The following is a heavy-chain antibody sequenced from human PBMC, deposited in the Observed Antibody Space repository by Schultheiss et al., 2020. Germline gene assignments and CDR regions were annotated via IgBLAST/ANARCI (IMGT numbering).Heavy chain of an antibody. V-gene: IGHV3-48*01. D-gene: IGHD5-12*01. CDR1: GFTFSNYS. J-gene: IGHJ6*02. Sequence: GGSLRLSCAASGFTFSNYSMHWVRQVPGKGLEWVSYISTSSKTIYYSDSVKGRFTISRDKAKNSLYLQMNSLRAEDTAVYYCARVLARPPTTTTNYSSYAMTVWGQGPSFPV. CDR3: ARVLARPPTTTTNYSSYAMTV. CDR2: ISTSSKTI.